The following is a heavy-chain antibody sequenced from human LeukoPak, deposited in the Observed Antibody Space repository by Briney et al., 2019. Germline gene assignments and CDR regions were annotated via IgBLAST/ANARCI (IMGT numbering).Heavy chain of an antibody. CDR2: IYYSGST. CDR1: GGSFSGYY. CDR3: ARVTGTTLYYCMDV. J-gene: IGHJ6*03. D-gene: IGHD1-7*01. Sequence: SETLSLTCAVYGGSFSGYYWSWIRQPPGKGLEWIGYIYYSGSTYYNPSLKSRVTISVDTSKNQFSLKLSSVTAADTAVYYCARVTGTTLYYCMDVWGKGTTVTVSS. V-gene: IGHV4-34*01.